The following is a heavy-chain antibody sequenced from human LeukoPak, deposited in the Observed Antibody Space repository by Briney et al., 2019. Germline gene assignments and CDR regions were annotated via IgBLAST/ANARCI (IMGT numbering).Heavy chain of an antibody. CDR3: ARSPRVNYDFWSGLNWFDP. D-gene: IGHD3-3*01. Sequence: EASVKVSCKASGYTFTGYYMHWVRQAPGQGLEWMGWINPNSGGTNYAQKFQGRVTMTRDTSISTAYMELSRLRSDDTAVYYCARSPRVNYDFWSGLNWFDPWRQGTLVTVSS. CDR2: INPNSGGT. V-gene: IGHV1-2*02. J-gene: IGHJ5*02. CDR1: GYTFTGYY.